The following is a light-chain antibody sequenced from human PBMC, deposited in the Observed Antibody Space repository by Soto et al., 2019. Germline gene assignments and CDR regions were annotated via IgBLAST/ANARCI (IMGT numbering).Light chain of an antibody. Sequence: DIQMPQSHSTLSASVLDIVTITRLASQSISSWLAWYQQKQGKAPKILIYDYSSLESGVPSRFSGSGSGTEFTITIRSMQNDDFETYYCKKYNSYQINFGKGKRLEIK. CDR2: DYS. J-gene: IGKJ5*01. CDR3: KKYNSYQIN. CDR1: QSISSW. V-gene: IGKV1-5*01.